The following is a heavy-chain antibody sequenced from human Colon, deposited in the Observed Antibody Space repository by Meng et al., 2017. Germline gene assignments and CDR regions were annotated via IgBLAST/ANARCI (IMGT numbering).Heavy chain of an antibody. D-gene: IGHD2-15*01. V-gene: IGHV3-30*04. CDR2: ISYDGSSQ. J-gene: IGHJ5*02. CDR3: VREVGTPSGWSCHDH. Sequence: GESLKISCVASGFTFSSFPMHWVRQAPGKGLEWVSLISYDGSSQTYADSVKGRFTISRDNSKNTLHLQMNSLTKEDTALYYCVREVGTPSGWSCHDHWGQGTLVTVSS. CDR1: GFTFSSFP.